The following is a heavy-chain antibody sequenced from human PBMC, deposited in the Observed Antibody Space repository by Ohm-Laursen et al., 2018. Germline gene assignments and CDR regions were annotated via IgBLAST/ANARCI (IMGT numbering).Heavy chain of an antibody. J-gene: IGHJ4*02. D-gene: IGHD2-21*02. V-gene: IGHV4-4*07. Sequence: SETLSLTCTVSGDSISSYYWSWIRQPAGKGLEWIGRIYSSGSTNYNPSLKSRVTMSVDTSKSQFSLKVNSVTAADTAVYFCARGGTQLVTATSFDYWGQGALVTVSS. CDR3: ARGGTQLVTATSFDY. CDR2: IYSSGST. CDR1: GDSISSYY.